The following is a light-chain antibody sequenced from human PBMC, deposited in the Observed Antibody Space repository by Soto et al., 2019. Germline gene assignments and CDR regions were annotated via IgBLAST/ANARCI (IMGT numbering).Light chain of an antibody. Sequence: EIVLTQSPATLSVSPGERATLSCRASQSVSSYLAWYQQKPGQAPRLLIYDASNRATGIPARFSGSGSGTDFTLTISSLEPEDFAVYYCQQRSNWPPLVTFGPGTKVDIK. V-gene: IGKV3-11*01. CDR2: DAS. CDR3: QQRSNWPPLVT. CDR1: QSVSSY. J-gene: IGKJ3*01.